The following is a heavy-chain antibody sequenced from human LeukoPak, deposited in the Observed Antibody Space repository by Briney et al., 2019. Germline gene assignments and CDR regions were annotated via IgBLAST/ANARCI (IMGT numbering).Heavy chain of an antibody. D-gene: IGHD6-6*01. CDR1: GGSISGYY. CDR2: FYSSGST. V-gene: IGHV4-4*07. J-gene: IGHJ6*03. Sequence: PSETLSLTRTVSGGSISGYYWSWIRQPAGKGLDWIGRFYSSGSTDYNPSLKSRVTMSVDTSKNQFSLKLSSVTAADTAVYYCARDAKGSTSHDYMDVWGKGTTVTVSS. CDR3: ARDAKGSTSHDYMDV.